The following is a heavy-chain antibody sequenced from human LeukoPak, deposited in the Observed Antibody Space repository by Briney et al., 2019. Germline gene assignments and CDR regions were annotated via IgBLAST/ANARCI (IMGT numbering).Heavy chain of an antibody. V-gene: IGHV1-3*04. Sequence: EASVKVSCKASGYTFTTYAIHWVRQAPGQRLEWLGWINTGNGDTRYSQTFQGRVTITRDTSASTAYMELSSLRSEDTAAYYCARSPWGYCSGGSCPSDAFDIWGQGTMVTVSS. CDR2: INTGNGDT. J-gene: IGHJ3*02. CDR3: ARSPWGYCSGGSCPSDAFDI. CDR1: GYTFTTYA. D-gene: IGHD2-15*01.